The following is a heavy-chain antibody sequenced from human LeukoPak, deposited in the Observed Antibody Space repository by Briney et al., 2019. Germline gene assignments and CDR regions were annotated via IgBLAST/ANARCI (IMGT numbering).Heavy chain of an antibody. CDR1: GLTFSSYG. CDR3: AKGSITGTR. D-gene: IGHD1-20*01. Sequence: GGSLRLSCAASGLTFSSYGMHWVRQAPGKGLEWVAVISYDGSNKYYADSVKGRFTISRDNSKNTLYLQMNSLRAEDTAVYYCAKGSITGTRWGQGTLVTVSS. J-gene: IGHJ4*02. V-gene: IGHV3-30*18. CDR2: ISYDGSNK.